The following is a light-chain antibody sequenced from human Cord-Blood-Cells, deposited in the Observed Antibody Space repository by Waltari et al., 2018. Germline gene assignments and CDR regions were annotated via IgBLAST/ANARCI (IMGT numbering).Light chain of an antibody. V-gene: IGKV1-5*03. CDR3: QQYNSYST. J-gene: IGKJ1*01. CDR2: KAS. Sequence: LHMTQSPSPLSASVGDRVPITSLSSQSISSWLAWYQQKPGKAPKLLIYKASSLESGVPSRFSGSGSGTEFTLTISSLQPDDFATYYCQQYNSYSTFGQGTKVEIK. CDR1: QSISSW.